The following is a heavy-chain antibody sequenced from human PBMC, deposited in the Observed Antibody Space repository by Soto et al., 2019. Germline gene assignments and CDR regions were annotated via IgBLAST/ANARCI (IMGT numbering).Heavy chain of an antibody. Sequence: VASVKVSCKASGGTFSSYTISWVRQAPGQGLEWMGRIIPILGIANYAQKFQGRVTITADKSTSTAYMELSSLRSEDTAVYYCARDLYRATQGYYFDYWGQGTLVTVSS. CDR3: ARDLYRATQGYYFDY. D-gene: IGHD2-2*02. J-gene: IGHJ4*02. V-gene: IGHV1-69*04. CDR1: GGTFSSYT. CDR2: IIPILGIA.